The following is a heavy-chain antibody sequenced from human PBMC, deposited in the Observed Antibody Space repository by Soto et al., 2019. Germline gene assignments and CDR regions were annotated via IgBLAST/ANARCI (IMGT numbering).Heavy chain of an antibody. CDR3: ARLPYCSSTSYYSGYLFYFDY. CDR2: IYYSGST. Sequence: SETLSLTFTVSGGSISSSSYYWGWIRQPPGKGLEWIGSIYYSGSTYYNPSLKSRVTISVDTSKNQFSLKLSSVTAADTAVYYCARLPYCSSTSYYSGYLFYFDYWGQGTLVTVSS. V-gene: IGHV4-39*01. CDR1: GGSISSSSYY. J-gene: IGHJ4*02. D-gene: IGHD2-2*01.